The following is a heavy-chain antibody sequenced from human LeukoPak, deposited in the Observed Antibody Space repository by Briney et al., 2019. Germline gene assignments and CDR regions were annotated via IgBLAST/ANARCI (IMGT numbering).Heavy chain of an antibody. CDR1: GFTVSSNY. D-gene: IGHD5-24*01. Sequence: PGGSLRLSCAASGFTVSSNYMSWVRQAPGKGLEWVSVIYSGGSTNYADSVKGRFTISRDNSKNTLYLQMSSLRAEDTAVYYCARWRDGYNYYFDYWGQGTLVTVSS. CDR3: ARWRDGYNYYFDY. J-gene: IGHJ4*02. CDR2: IYSGGST. V-gene: IGHV3-53*01.